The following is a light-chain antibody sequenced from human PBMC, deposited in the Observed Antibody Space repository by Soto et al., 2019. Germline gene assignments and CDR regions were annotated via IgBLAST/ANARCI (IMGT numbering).Light chain of an antibody. J-gene: IGLJ1*01. V-gene: IGLV3-21*04. CDR1: NIGSKS. CDR2: YYS. CDR3: QVWDSSSDHYV. Sequence: SYELTQPPSVSVAPGKTARITCGGNNIGSKSVHWYQQKPGQAPVLVIYYYSDRTSGIPERFSCSNSGNTATLAITRVEAGAEDDYYCQVWDSSSDHYVFGTGTKLTVL.